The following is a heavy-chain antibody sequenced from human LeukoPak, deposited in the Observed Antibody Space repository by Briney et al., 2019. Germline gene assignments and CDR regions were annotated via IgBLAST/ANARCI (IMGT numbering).Heavy chain of an antibody. V-gene: IGHV4-59*11. Sequence: PSETLSLTCTVSGGSISSHYWSWMRQPPGKGLEGIGYIYYSGSTNYNPSLKSRVTISVDTSKNHFSLKLSSVTAADTAVYYCARERIVVVPAAKGYYYYYMDVWSKGTTVTVSS. D-gene: IGHD2-2*01. CDR2: IYYSGST. J-gene: IGHJ6*03. CDR3: ARERIVVVPAAKGYYYYYMDV. CDR1: GGSISSHY.